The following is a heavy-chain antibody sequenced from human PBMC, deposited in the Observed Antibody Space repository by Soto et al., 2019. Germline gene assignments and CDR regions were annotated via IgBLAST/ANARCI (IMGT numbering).Heavy chain of an antibody. J-gene: IGHJ5*02. CDR1: GFTFSSYS. V-gene: IGHV3-21*01. D-gene: IGHD6-13*01. CDR3: AAQGYSSSRWFDP. CDR2: ISSSSSYI. Sequence: EVQLVESGGGLVKPGGSLRLSCAASGFTFSSYSMNWVRQAPGKGLEWVSSISSSSSYIYYADSVKGRFTISRDNAKNSLYLQMNSLRAEDTAVYYCAAQGYSSSRWFDPWGQGTLVTVSS.